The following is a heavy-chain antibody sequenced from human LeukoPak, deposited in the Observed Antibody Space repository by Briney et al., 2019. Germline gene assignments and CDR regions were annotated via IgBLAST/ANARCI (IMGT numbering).Heavy chain of an antibody. CDR1: GLSFTNYA. CDR3: AKGAAAGKVDWFDP. Sequence: GGSLRLSCEASGLSFTNYAMMWVRQAPGKGRQCISTLTGYGGAYYADSGEGRFIISRDISKNTMFLQMYSLRAEDTAVYYCAKGAAAGKVDWFDPWGQGTLVTVSS. J-gene: IGHJ5*02. D-gene: IGHD6-13*01. V-gene: IGHV3-23*01. CDR2: LTGYGGA.